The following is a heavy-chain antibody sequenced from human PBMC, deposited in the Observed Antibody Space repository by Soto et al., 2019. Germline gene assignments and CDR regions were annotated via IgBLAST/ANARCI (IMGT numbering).Heavy chain of an antibody. J-gene: IGHJ6*02. CDR1: GGSITDDY. CDR2: FFYNGNT. Sequence: SETLSLTCTVSGGSITDDYWIWIRQPPGKGLEWIGYFFYNGNTNYNPSLKSRVTISVDTSKNQFSLTLSSVTAADTAVYYWERRTNYYYVMEVWGQGTTVTVSS. CDR3: ERRTNYYYVMEV. V-gene: IGHV4-59*01.